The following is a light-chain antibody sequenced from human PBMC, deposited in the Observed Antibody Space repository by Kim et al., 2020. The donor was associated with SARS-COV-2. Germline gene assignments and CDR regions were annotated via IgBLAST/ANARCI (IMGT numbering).Light chain of an antibody. CDR1: KLGDKY. J-gene: IGLJ3*02. Sequence: SYELTQPPSVSVSPGHTASITCSGDKLGDKYACWYQQKPGQSPVLVIYQDSKRPSGIPERFSGSNSGNTATLTISGTQAMDEADYYCQAWDSSTGVFGGGTKLTVL. V-gene: IGLV3-1*01. CDR3: QAWDSSTGV. CDR2: QDS.